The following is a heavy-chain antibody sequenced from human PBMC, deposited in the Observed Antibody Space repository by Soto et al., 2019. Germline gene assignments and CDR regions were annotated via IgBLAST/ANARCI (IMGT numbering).Heavy chain of an antibody. CDR1: GYTFTSYA. Sequence: QVQLVQSGAEVKKPGASVKVSCKASGYTFTSYAMHWVRQAPGQRLEWMGWINAGNGNTKYSQKFQGRVTITRDTSASTAYMELSSLRSEDTAVYYCARSATEYCSSTRCYTVVFDYWGQGTLVTVSS. V-gene: IGHV1-3*01. CDR3: ARSATEYCSSTRCYTVVFDY. D-gene: IGHD2-2*02. CDR2: INAGNGNT. J-gene: IGHJ4*02.